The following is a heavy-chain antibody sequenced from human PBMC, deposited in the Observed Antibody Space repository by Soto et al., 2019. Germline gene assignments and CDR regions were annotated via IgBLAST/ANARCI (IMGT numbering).Heavy chain of an antibody. J-gene: IGHJ6*02. Sequence: GGSKRLSCAAAGLNFSSYSMNWVRQNPGKGLEWVSSISSSSSYIYYADSVKGRFTISRDNAKNSLYLQMNSLRAEDTAEYYYARTVPSTYQRYYYGMDVWGQGTTVTVSS. CDR1: GLNFSSYS. CDR2: ISSSSSYI. D-gene: IGHD2-2*01. CDR3: ARTVPSTYQRYYYGMDV. V-gene: IGHV3-21*01.